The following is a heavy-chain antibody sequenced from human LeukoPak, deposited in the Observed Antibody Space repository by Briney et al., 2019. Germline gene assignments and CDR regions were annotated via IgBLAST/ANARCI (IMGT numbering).Heavy chain of an antibody. D-gene: IGHD2-21*01. Sequence: PSETLSLTCTVSGYSISSGYYWGWIRQPPGKGLEWIGSIYHSGSTYYNPSLKSRVTISVDTSKNQFSLKLSSVTAADTAVYYCARAPTGVIIWFDPWGQGTLVTVSS. V-gene: IGHV4-38-2*02. J-gene: IGHJ5*02. CDR3: ARAPTGVIIWFDP. CDR2: IYHSGST. CDR1: GYSISSGYY.